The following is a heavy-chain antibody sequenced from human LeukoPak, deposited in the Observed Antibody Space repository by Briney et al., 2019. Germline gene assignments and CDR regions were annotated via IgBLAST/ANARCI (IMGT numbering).Heavy chain of an antibody. CDR2: IRSKAYGGTT. D-gene: IGHD1-26*01. CDR3: TRGGWELPPDAFDI. V-gene: IGHV3-49*04. CDR1: GFTFGDYA. J-gene: IGHJ3*02. Sequence: GRSLRLSCTASGFTFGDYAMSWVRQAPGKGLEWVGFIRSKAYGGTTEYAASVKGRFTISRDDSKSIAYLQMNSLKTEDTAVYYCTRGGWELPPDAFDIWGQGTMVTVSS.